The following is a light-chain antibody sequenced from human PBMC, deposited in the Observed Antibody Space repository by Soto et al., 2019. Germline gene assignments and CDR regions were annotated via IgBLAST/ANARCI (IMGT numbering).Light chain of an antibody. J-gene: IGKJ5*01. Sequence: EIVLTQSPATLSLSPGERATLSCRASQSVGSYLAWYQQKRGQAPRLLIYDASNRATGIPARFSGSGSGTDFTLTISSLEPEDFAVYYCQQRRNWPPITFGQGTRLEMK. CDR3: QQRRNWPPIT. CDR2: DAS. CDR1: QSVGSY. V-gene: IGKV3-11*01.